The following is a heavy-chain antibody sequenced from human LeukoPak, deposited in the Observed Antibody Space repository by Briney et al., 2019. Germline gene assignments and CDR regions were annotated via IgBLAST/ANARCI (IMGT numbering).Heavy chain of an antibody. J-gene: IGHJ4*02. CDR2: IYYSGST. CDR1: SGSISSSSYY. CDR3: ARHTAVLLWFGESNFDY. Sequence: SETLSLTCTVSSGSISSSSYYWGWIRQPPGKGLEWIGSIYYSGSTYYNPSIKSRVTISVDTSKNQFSLKLSSVTAADTAVYYCARHTAVLLWFGESNFDYWGQGTLVTVSS. V-gene: IGHV4-39*01. D-gene: IGHD3-10*01.